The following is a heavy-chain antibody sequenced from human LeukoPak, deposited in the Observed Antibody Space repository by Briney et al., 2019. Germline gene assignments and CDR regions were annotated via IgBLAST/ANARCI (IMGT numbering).Heavy chain of an antibody. J-gene: IGHJ4*02. CDR3: ATDSSITKVRGVIRFKYYFDY. Sequence: ASVKVSCKVSGYTLTELSMHWVRQAPGKGLEWMGGFDPEDGETIYAQKFQGRVTMTEDTSTDTAYMELSSLRSEDTAVYYCATDSSITKVRGVIRFKYYFDYWGQGTLVTVSS. D-gene: IGHD3-10*01. CDR2: FDPEDGET. V-gene: IGHV1-24*01. CDR1: GYTLTELS.